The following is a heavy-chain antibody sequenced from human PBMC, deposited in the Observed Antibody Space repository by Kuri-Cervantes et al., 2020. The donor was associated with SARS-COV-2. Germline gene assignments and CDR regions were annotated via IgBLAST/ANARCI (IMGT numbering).Heavy chain of an antibody. CDR2: INPNSGGT. D-gene: IGHD3-10*01. V-gene: IGHV1-2*04. CDR3: AGGGGARGLMVVLGWRGAGLLDF. J-gene: IGHJ4*02. CDR1: GYTFTDYY. Sequence: ASVKVSCKASGYTFTDYYIYWARQAPGQGLEWMGWINPNSGGTNYAQKFQGWVTMTRDTSLTPGYMELTRLTSDDTAVYYCAGGGGARGLMVVLGWRGAGLLDFWGQGTLVTVSS.